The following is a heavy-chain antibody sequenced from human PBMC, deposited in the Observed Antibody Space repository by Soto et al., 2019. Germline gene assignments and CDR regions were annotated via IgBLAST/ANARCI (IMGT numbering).Heavy chain of an antibody. V-gene: IGHV1-18*01. CDR1: GYTFTSYG. CDR2: ISAYNGNT. Sequence: ASVKVSCKASGYTFTSYGISWVRQAPGQGLEWMGWISAYNGNTNYAQKLQGRVTMTTDTSTSTAYMELRSLRSDDTAVYYCARARIVATIYYYYYYMDVWGKGTTVTVSS. J-gene: IGHJ6*03. CDR3: ARARIVATIYYYYYYMDV. D-gene: IGHD5-12*01.